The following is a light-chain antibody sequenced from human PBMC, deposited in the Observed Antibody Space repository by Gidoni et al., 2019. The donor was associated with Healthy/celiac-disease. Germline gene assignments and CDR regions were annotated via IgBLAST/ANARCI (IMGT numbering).Light chain of an antibody. Sequence: EIVLTQSPATLSLSPGERATLSCRASQSVSSYLTWYQQKPGQAPRLLIYDASNRATGIPARFSGSGSVPDFTLTISSLEPEDFAVYYCQQRSNWLFTFGPGTKVDIK. CDR3: QQRSNWLFT. CDR2: DAS. CDR1: QSVSSY. J-gene: IGKJ3*01. V-gene: IGKV3-11*01.